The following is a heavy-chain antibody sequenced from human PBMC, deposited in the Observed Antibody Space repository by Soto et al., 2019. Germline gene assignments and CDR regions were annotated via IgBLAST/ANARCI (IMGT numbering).Heavy chain of an antibody. V-gene: IGHV1-18*04. Sequence: XSVKVSCKASGYTFTSYGISWVRQAPGQGLEWMGWISAYNGNTNYAQKLQGRVTMTTDTSTSTAYMELRSLRSDDTAVYYCARDGLPITIFGVVIISFDYWGQGTLVTVSS. D-gene: IGHD3-3*01. CDR3: ARDGLPITIFGVVIISFDY. J-gene: IGHJ4*02. CDR2: ISAYNGNT. CDR1: GYTFTSYG.